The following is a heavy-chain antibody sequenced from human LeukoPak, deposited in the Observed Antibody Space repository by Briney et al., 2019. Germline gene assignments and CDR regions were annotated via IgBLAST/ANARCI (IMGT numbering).Heavy chain of an antibody. CDR2: ISAYNGNT. V-gene: IGHV1-18*01. CDR1: GYTFTSYG. D-gene: IGHD3-10*01. J-gene: IGHJ3*02. CDR3: ARDGGFGELSEADAFDI. Sequence: ASVKISCKASGYTFTSYGISWVRQAPGQGLEWMGWISAYNGNTNYAQKLQGRVTMTTDTSTSTAYMELRSLRSDDTAMYYCARDGGFGELSEADAFDIWGQGTMVTVSS.